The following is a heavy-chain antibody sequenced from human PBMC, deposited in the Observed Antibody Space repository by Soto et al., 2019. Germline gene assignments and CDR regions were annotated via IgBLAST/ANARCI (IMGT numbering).Heavy chain of an antibody. CDR1: VFTFSNAW. V-gene: IGHV3-15*07. CDR2: IKSKTDGGTT. J-gene: IGHJ6*02. Sequence: PGGSLRLSCAASVFTFSNAWMNWVRQAPGKGLEWVGRIKSKTDGGTTDYAAPVKGRFTISRDDSKTTLYLQMNSLKNEDTAMYYCVRMGFSGGGYLSYYYYGMDIWGQGTTVTVSS. D-gene: IGHD5-12*01. CDR3: VRMGFSGGGYLSYYYYGMDI.